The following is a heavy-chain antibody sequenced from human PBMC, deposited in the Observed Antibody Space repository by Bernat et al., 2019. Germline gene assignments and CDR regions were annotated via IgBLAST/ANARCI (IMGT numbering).Heavy chain of an antibody. V-gene: IGHV3-11*06. J-gene: IGHJ4*02. Sequence: GQVVGAGGGLVKPGGSLRLSCAASGFTFSDYYMSWIRQAPGKGLEWVSYISSSSSYTNYADSVKGRFTISRDNAKNSRYLQMNSLGAEETAVYYCAGGGYGVDYWGQGTLVTVSS. D-gene: IGHD5-12*01. CDR3: AGGGYGVDY. CDR2: ISSSSSYT. CDR1: GFTFSDYY.